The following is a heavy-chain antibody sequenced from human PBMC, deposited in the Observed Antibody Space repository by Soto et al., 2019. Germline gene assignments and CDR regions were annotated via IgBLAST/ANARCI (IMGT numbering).Heavy chain of an antibody. D-gene: IGHD5-12*01. CDR1: GFTFSSYA. V-gene: IGHV3-30-3*01. CDR2: ISYDGSNK. J-gene: IGHJ4*02. Sequence: GGSLRLSCAASGFTFSSYAMHWVRQAPGKGLEWVAVISYDGSNKYYADSVKGRFTISRDNSKNTLYLQMNSLRAEDTAVYYCARDWRDGYNPLFDYWGQGTLVTVSS. CDR3: ARDWRDGYNPLFDY.